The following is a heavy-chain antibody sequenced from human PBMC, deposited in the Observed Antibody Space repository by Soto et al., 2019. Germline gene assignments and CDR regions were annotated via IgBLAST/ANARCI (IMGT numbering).Heavy chain of an antibody. CDR3: AREGERDYYDSSGYYGY. J-gene: IGHJ4*02. D-gene: IGHD3-22*01. V-gene: IGHV4-30-4*01. CDR2: IYYSGST. CDR1: GGSISSGDYY. Sequence: QVQLQESGPGLVKPSQTLSLTCTVSGGSISSGDYYWSWIRQPPGKGLEWIGYIYYSGSTYYNPSLKRRVTISVDTSKNQFSLKLSSVTAADTAVYYCAREGERDYYDSSGYYGYWGQGTLVTVSS.